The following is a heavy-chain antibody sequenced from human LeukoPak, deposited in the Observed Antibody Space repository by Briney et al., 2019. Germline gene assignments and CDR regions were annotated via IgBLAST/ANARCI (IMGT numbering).Heavy chain of an antibody. J-gene: IGHJ4*02. V-gene: IGHV3-23*01. D-gene: IGHD1-26*01. CDR3: AKTNMGY. CDR1: DFTVSSNY. CDR2: ISGSGGST. Sequence: GGSLRLSCAASDFTVSSNYMGWVRQAPGKGLEWVSAISGSGGSTYYADSVKGRFTISRDNSKNTLYLQMNSLRAEDTAVYYCAKTNMGYWGQGTLVTVSS.